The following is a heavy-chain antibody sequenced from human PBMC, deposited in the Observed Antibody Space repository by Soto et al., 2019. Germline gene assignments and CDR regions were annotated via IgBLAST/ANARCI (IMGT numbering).Heavy chain of an antibody. D-gene: IGHD2-21*02. CDR1: GASIRSTDYY. V-gene: IGHV4-30-4*01. CDR2: VYYTGST. J-gene: IGHJ5*02. CDR3: VRTAREGAVAPHWFDR. Sequence: SETLSLTCTVSGASIRSTDYYWSWIRQAPGKGLGWIGYVYYTGSTYYNPSLMSRLTISVDTSKNQFSLKLTSVTAAETAVYYCVRTAREGAVAPHWFDRWGQGTQVTVSS.